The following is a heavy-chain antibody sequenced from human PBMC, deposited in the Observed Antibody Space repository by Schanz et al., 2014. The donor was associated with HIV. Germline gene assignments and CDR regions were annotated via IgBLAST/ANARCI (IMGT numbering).Heavy chain of an antibody. Sequence: QVQLVESGGGVVQPGGSLRLSWVASGFTFSAYVMHWGRQAPGKGLEWGASMWSDGSNKYYADSVRGRFTISRDNSKDTLYLEMNSLREDDTAVYSCARDLTGYFTMDAWGQGTTVTVYS. CDR2: MWSDGSNK. V-gene: IGHV3-33*08. J-gene: IGHJ6*02. CDR1: GFTFSAYV. D-gene: IGHD5-18*01. CDR3: ARDLTGYFTMDA.